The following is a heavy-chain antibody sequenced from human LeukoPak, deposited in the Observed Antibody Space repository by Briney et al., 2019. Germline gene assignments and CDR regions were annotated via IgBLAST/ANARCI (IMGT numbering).Heavy chain of an antibody. CDR1: GGPFSGYY. D-gene: IGHD3-16*01. V-gene: IGHV4-34*01. CDR2: TNHSGST. CDR3: ARGRSGGSYAPGY. Sequence: SETLSLTCAVYGGPFSGYYWSWIRQPPGKGLEWIGETNHSGSTNYNPSLKSRVTISVDTSKNQFSLKLSSVTAADTAVYYCARGRSGGSYAPGYWGQGTLVTVSS. J-gene: IGHJ4*02.